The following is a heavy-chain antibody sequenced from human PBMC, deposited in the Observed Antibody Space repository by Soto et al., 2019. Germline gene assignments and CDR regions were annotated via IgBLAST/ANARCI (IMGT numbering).Heavy chain of an antibody. D-gene: IGHD2-2*01. V-gene: IGHV4-61*01. CDR1: GGSVSSGSYY. CDR3: GAGPAANYYYGMDV. J-gene: IGHJ6*02. CDR2: IYYSGST. Sequence: PSETLSLTCTVSGGSVSSGSYYWSWIRQPPGKGLEWIGYIYYSGSTNYNPSLKSRVTISVDTSRNQCSLKLSSVTAAETAVYYCGAGPAANYYYGMDVWGQGTTVTVSS.